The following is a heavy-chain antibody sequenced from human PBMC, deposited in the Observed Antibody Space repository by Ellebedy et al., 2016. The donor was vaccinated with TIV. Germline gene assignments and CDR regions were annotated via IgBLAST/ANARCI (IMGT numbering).Heavy chain of an antibody. D-gene: IGHD6-19*01. V-gene: IGHV4-39*01. CDR3: ARQGHSSGWYVGEYYFDY. Sequence: MPSETLSLTCAVYGGSFSSYYWGWIRQPPGKGLEWIGSIYYSGSTYYNPSLKSRVTIPVDTSKKQFSLKLSSVTAADTAVYYCARQGHSSGWYVGEYYFDYWGQGTLLTVSS. CDR1: GGSFSSYY. J-gene: IGHJ4*02. CDR2: IYYSGST.